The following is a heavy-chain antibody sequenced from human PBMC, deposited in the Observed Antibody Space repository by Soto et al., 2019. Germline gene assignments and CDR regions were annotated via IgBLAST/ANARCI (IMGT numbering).Heavy chain of an antibody. J-gene: IGHJ4*02. D-gene: IGHD6-13*01. V-gene: IGHV3-30*18. CDR2: ISYDGSNK. CDR3: AKGGEQLVPIDY. CDR1: GFTFSSYG. Sequence: PGGSLRLSCAASGFTFSSYGMHWVRQAPGKGLEWVAVISYDGSNKYYADSVKGRFTISRDNSKNTLYLQMNSLRAEDTAVYYCAKGGEQLVPIDYWGQGTPVTVSS.